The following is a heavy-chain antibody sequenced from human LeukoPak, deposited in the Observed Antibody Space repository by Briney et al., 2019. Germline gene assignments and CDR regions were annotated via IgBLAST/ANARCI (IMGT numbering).Heavy chain of an antibody. J-gene: IGHJ4*02. CDR3: AIGASTYSDD. Sequence: GGSLTLSCAASVFTFSDYWMHWLRQAPAKGLVWVSRLTSAGRSTRCADSLTRRFTMSRDNAKNTLFLQMNSLRDKDTGVYYCAIGASTYSDDWGQGSPVTVPS. CDR1: VFTFSDYW. CDR2: LTSAGRST. V-gene: IGHV3-74*01.